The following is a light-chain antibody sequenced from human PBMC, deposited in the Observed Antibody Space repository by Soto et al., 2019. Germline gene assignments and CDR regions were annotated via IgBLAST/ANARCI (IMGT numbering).Light chain of an antibody. CDR2: SAS. CDR1: QSVSSN. Sequence: EIVMTQSPATLSVSPGERATLSCGASQSVSSNLAWYQQKPGRAPRLLIYSASTRATGIPARFSGSGSGTEFTLPISSLQSEDFAVYYCQQYKNWPRTFGQGTKLEIK. V-gene: IGKV3-15*01. J-gene: IGKJ2*01. CDR3: QQYKNWPRT.